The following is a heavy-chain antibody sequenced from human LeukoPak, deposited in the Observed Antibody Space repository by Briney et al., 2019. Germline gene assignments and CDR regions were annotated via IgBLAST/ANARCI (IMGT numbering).Heavy chain of an antibody. CDR1: GGSITSYH. J-gene: IGHJ4*02. CDR3: ARLTQITAWYIHY. Sequence: SETLSLTCTVSGGSITSYHWSWIRQPPGKGLEWIGYISYSGSTNYNPSLKSRVSISVDTPKNQLSLKLSSVTAADTAVYYCARLTQITAWYIHYWGQGTLVTVSS. CDR2: ISYSGST. D-gene: IGHD4-23*01. V-gene: IGHV4-59*08.